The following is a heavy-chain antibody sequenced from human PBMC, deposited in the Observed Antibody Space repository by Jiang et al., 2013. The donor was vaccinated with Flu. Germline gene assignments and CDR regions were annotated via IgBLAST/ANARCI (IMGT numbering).Heavy chain of an antibody. CDR1: GYSFTSYW. J-gene: IGHJ6*02. CDR3: ARSESYSYSGMDV. V-gene: IGHV5-51*01. Sequence: SGYSFTSYWIGWVRQMPGKGLEWMGIIYPGDSDTRYSPSFQGQVTISADKSISTAYLQWSSLKASDTAMYYCARSESYSYSGMDVWGQGTTVTVSS. D-gene: IGHD5-18*01. CDR2: IYPGDSDT.